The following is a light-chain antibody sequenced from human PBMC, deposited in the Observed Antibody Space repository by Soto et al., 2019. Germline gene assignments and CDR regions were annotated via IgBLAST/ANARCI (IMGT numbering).Light chain of an antibody. CDR1: ESVSDNY. CDR3: QQHDNSPLT. V-gene: IGKV3-20*01. Sequence: EIVLTQSPGTLSLSPGERATLSCRASESVSDNYLAWHQQRSGQAPRLVIYGASSRASAVPDRFSGSGSGADFTLTISRLEPEDFAVYYCQQHDNSPLTFGGGTKVDIK. CDR2: GAS. J-gene: IGKJ4*01.